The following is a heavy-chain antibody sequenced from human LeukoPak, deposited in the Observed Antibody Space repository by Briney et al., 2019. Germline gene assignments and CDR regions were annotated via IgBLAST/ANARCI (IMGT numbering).Heavy chain of an antibody. CDR3: ARENCDILTGYPHLDY. V-gene: IGHV4-4*07. CDR2: IYTSVST. D-gene: IGHD3-9*01. Sequence: SETLSLTCTVSGGSISSYYWSWIRQPAGKGLEWIGRIYTSVSTNYNPSLKSRVTMSVDTSKNQFSLKLLPVTAADTAVYYCARENCDILTGYPHLDYWGEGALVTVSS. CDR1: GGSISSYY. J-gene: IGHJ4*02.